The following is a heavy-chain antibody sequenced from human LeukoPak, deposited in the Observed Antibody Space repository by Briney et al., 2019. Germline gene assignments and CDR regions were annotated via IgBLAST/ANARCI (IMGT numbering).Heavy chain of an antibody. D-gene: IGHD6-19*01. CDR2: VNSDGSST. J-gene: IGHJ4*02. Sequence: PGGSLRLSCAASGFTFSSYWMHWVRHAPGKGLVWVSRVNSDGSSTTYADSVKGRFTIPRDNAKNTLYLQMNSLRAEDTAVYYCARGSTQYSSGWYGLDYWGQGTLVTVSS. V-gene: IGHV3-74*01. CDR1: GFTFSSYW. CDR3: ARGSTQYSSGWYGLDY.